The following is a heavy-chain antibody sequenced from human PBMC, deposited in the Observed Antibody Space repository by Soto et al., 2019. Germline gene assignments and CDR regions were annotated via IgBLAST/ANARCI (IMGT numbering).Heavy chain of an antibody. CDR2: IYPGDSDT. Sequence: GEFKKICCKGSGYSFTSYWIGWVRQMPGKGLGWMGIIYPGDSDTSYSTSFQGQATISADKSISTAYLQWSSLKASDTAMYYCARKLSGAVQGWAYGMDVWGRGTTVTVSS. D-gene: IGHD1-26*01. V-gene: IGHV5-51*01. CDR1: GYSFTSYW. CDR3: ARKLSGAVQGWAYGMDV. J-gene: IGHJ6*02.